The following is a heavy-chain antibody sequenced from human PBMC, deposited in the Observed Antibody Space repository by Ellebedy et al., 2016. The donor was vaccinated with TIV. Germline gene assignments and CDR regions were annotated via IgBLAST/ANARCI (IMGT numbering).Heavy chain of an antibody. V-gene: IGHV3-7*01. CDR2: IKQDGSEK. CDR1: GFTFSNYW. D-gene: IGHD6-19*01. CDR3: ARDQWLGRAYYFDS. J-gene: IGHJ4*02. Sequence: GESLKISCATSGFTFSNYWMTWVRQAPGKGLEWVANIKQDGSEKYYVDSVKGRFSISRDNHKNSLYLQMNSLTDEDTAVYYCARDQWLGRAYYFDSWGQGTLVTVSS.